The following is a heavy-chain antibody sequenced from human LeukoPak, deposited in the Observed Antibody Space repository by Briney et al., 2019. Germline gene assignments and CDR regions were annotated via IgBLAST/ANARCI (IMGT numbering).Heavy chain of an antibody. V-gene: IGHV3-21*01. Sequence: GGSLRLSCAASGFTFSSYSMNWVRQAPGKGLEWVSSISSSSSHIYYADSVKGRFTISRDNAKNSLYLQMNSLRAEDTAVYYCARERCSGGSCYLGVWYYYYMDVWGKGTTVTVSS. CDR2: ISSSSSHI. CDR3: ARERCSGGSCYLGVWYYYYMDV. CDR1: GFTFSSYS. J-gene: IGHJ6*03. D-gene: IGHD2-15*01.